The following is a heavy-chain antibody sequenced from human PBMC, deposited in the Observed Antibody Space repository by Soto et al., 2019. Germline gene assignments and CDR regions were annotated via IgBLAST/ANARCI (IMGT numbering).Heavy chain of an antibody. CDR1: GGTFGSYT. V-gene: IGHV1-69*01. D-gene: IGHD2-2*01. J-gene: IGHJ6*02. Sequence: QVHLVQSGAEVKKPGSSVKVSCTASGGTFGSYTVTWVRQAPGQGLEWMGEIIPMFGTASYAQKFQGSVTLAADESTTTAHMQLSSLSSDDTAVYFCARQRAMPPHFYSGMDVWGQGTTVTVSS. CDR2: IIPMFGTA. CDR3: ARQRAMPPHFYSGMDV.